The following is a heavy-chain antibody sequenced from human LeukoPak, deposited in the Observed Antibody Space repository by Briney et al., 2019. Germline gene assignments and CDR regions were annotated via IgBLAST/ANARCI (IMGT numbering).Heavy chain of an antibody. CDR3: ARDGYSSGPSPPFDI. V-gene: IGHV1-46*01. Sequence: ASVKVSCKASGYTFTSHFMHWVRQAPGQGLEWMGIINPRGGSTSYTQKLQGRVTMTTDTSTSTAYMELRSLRSDDTAVYYCARDGYSSGPSPPFDIWGQGTMVTVSS. J-gene: IGHJ3*02. D-gene: IGHD3-22*01. CDR1: GYTFTSHF. CDR2: INPRGGST.